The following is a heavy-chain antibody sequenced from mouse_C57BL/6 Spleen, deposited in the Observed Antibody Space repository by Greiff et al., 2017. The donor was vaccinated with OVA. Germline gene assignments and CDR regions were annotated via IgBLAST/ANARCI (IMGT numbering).Heavy chain of an antibody. CDR3: ARSWSNYVGYYFGC. CDR2: IDPNSGGT. D-gene: IGHD2-5*01. V-gene: IGHV1-72*01. CDR1: GYTFTSYW. J-gene: IGHJ2*01. Sequence: QVQLQQPGAELVKPGASVTLSCKASGYTFTSYWLHWVKQRPGRGLEWIGRIDPNSGGTKYNEKFESKATMTVDNTSSTAYVQLSSLTSEDSAVYYCARSWSNYVGYYFGCWGQGTTLTVAS.